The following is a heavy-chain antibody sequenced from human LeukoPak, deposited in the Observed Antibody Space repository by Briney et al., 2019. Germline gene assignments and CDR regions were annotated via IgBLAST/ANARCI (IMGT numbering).Heavy chain of an antibody. CDR1: GFTFSSYS. D-gene: IGHD1-26*01. V-gene: IGHV3-48*02. CDR2: ISSSSSTI. Sequence: GGSLRLSCAASGFTFSSYSMNWVRQAPGKGLEWVSYISSSSSTIYYADSVKGRFTISRDNAKNSLYLQMNSLRDEDTAVYYCARDLLGSYGGYYFDYWGQGTLVTVSS. J-gene: IGHJ4*02. CDR3: ARDLLGSYGGYYFDY.